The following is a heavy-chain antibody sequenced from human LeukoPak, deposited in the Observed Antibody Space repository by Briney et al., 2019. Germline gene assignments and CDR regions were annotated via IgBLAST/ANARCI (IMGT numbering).Heavy chain of an antibody. D-gene: IGHD4-23*01. J-gene: IGHJ4*02. CDR3: ARVIGYGGKIDY. Sequence: ASVKVSCKASGYTFTGYYMHWVRQAPGQGLGWMGWINPNSGGTNYAQKFQGRVTMTRDTSISTAYMELSRLRSDDTAVYYCARVIGYGGKIDYWGQGTLVTVSS. CDR2: INPNSGGT. CDR1: GYTFTGYY. V-gene: IGHV1-2*02.